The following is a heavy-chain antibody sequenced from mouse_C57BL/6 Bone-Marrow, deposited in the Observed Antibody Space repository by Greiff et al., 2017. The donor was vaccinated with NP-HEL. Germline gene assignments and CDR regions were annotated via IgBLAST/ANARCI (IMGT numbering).Heavy chain of an antibody. V-gene: IGHV1-76*01. Sequence: QVQLQQSGAELVRPGASVKLSCKASGYTFTDYYINWVKQRPGQGLEWIARLYPGSGNTYYNEKFKGKATLTAEKSSSPAYLPLSSVTSEDSAVYFCARRFATVEGYYFDYWGQGTTRTVSS. J-gene: IGHJ2*01. CDR1: GYTFTDYY. CDR3: ARRFATVEGYYFDY. D-gene: IGHD1-1*01. CDR2: LYPGSGNT.